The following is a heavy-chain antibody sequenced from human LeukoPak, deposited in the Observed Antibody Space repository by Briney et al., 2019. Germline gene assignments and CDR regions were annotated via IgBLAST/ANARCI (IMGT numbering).Heavy chain of an antibody. V-gene: IGHV3-21*01. J-gene: IGHJ4*02. D-gene: IGHD3-10*01. CDR1: GFTFSSYS. Sequence: GGSLRLSCAASGFTFSSYSMNWVRQAPGKGLEWVSSISSSSSYIYYADSVKGRFTIFRDNAKNSLYLQMNSLRAEDTAVYFCARVGTGIDYWGQGTLVTVSS. CDR3: ARVGTGIDY. CDR2: ISSSSSYI.